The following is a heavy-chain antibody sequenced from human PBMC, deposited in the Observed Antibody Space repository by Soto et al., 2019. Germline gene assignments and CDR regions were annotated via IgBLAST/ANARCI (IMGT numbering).Heavy chain of an antibody. Sequence: GGSLRLSCAASGFTFDDYAMHWVRQAPGKGLEWVSGISWNSGSIGYADSVKGRFTISRDNAKNSLYLQMNSLRAEDTAVYYCARDRYYYDSSGTNDYWGQGTLVTVAS. D-gene: IGHD3-22*01. CDR1: GFTFDDYA. CDR3: ARDRYYYDSSGTNDY. CDR2: ISWNSGSI. V-gene: IGHV3-9*01. J-gene: IGHJ4*02.